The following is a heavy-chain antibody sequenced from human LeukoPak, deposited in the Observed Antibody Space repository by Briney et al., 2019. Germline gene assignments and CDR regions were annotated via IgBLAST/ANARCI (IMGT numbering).Heavy chain of an antibody. CDR3: TLYYYDSSGYPSFDY. D-gene: IGHD3-22*01. V-gene: IGHV3-48*02. CDR2: ISSGSGNTI. J-gene: IGHJ4*02. CDR1: GFTFSRFA. Sequence: GGSLRLSCAASGFTFSRFALNWVRQAPGKGPEWVSYISSGSGNTIYYADSVKGRFTISRDNAKNSLFLQMTSLRDEDTAMYYCTLYYYDSSGYPSFDYWGQGTLVTVSS.